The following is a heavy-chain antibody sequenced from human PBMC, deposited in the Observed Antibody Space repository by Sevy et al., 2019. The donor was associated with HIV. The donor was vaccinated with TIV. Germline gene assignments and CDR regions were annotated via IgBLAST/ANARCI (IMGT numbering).Heavy chain of an antibody. CDR2: LNGTGGRT. V-gene: IGHV3-23*01. CDR3: AKDTDSGSYLNNAFDL. J-gene: IGHJ3*01. D-gene: IGHD1-26*01. CDR1: GFTFSSFA. Sequence: GGSLRLSCAASGFTFSSFAMSWVRQTPGKGLEWVSGLNGTGGRTYYPDSVKGRFTISRDNSKNTLYLQMNSLRAEDTAVYYCAKDTDSGSYLNNAFDLWGQGTMVTVSS.